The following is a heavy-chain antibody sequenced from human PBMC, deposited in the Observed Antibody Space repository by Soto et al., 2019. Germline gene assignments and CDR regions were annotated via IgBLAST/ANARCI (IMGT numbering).Heavy chain of an antibody. Sequence: GGSLRLSCAASGFTFSSYGMHWVRQAPGKGLEWVAVISYDGSNKYYADSVKGRFTISRDNSKNTLYLQMNSLRAEDTSVYYCANGDTADSYGMDVWGQGTRVTVSS. CDR3: ANGDTADSYGMDV. D-gene: IGHD4-17*01. CDR2: ISYDGSNK. V-gene: IGHV3-30*18. J-gene: IGHJ6*02. CDR1: GFTFSSYG.